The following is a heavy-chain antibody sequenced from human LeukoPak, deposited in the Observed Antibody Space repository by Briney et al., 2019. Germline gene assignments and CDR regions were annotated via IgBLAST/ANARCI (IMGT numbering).Heavy chain of an antibody. Sequence: GGSLRLSCAASGFTFSNYALHWVRQAPGKGLEWVAVISYDDTNKYYVDSVKGRFTISRDNSKNTLYLQMNSLRAEDTALYYCAKDYGPLSSYWGQGTLVTVSS. CDR1: GFTFSNYA. CDR2: ISYDDTNK. CDR3: AKDYGPLSSY. J-gene: IGHJ4*02. V-gene: IGHV3-30*04. D-gene: IGHD4-17*01.